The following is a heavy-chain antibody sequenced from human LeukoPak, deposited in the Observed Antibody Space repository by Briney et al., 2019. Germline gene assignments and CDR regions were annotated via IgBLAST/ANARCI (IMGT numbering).Heavy chain of an antibody. Sequence: GGSLRLSCAASGFTFSSYGMHWVRQAPGKGLEWVAVIWYGGSNKYYADSVKGRFTISRDNSKNTLYLQMNSLRAEDTAVYYCAKDSSSSDYYMDVWGKGTTVTVSS. J-gene: IGHJ6*03. CDR2: IWYGGSNK. D-gene: IGHD6-6*01. V-gene: IGHV3-30*02. CDR3: AKDSSSSDYYMDV. CDR1: GFTFSSYG.